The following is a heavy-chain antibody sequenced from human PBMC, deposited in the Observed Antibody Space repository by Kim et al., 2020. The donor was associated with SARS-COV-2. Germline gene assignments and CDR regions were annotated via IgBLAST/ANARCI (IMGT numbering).Heavy chain of an antibody. Sequence: RFTISRDDSKNTAYLQMNSLKTEDTAVYYCTRLRSQLRFLEWRVYGMDVWGQGTTVTVSS. CDR3: TRLRSQLRFLEWRVYGMDV. J-gene: IGHJ6*02. V-gene: IGHV3-73*01. D-gene: IGHD3-3*01.